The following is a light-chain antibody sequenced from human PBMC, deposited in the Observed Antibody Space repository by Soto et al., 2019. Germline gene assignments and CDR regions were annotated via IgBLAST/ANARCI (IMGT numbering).Light chain of an antibody. Sequence: QSVLTQPPSVSAAPGQKVTISCSGNRSNIGTNYVSWYQQVPGAPPKLLIYDNTQRPSGVPDRFSGSRSGTSATLGISGLPTGDEANYFCAPWDVNLGPGWLFGGGTKVPVL. V-gene: IGLV1-51*01. CDR2: DNT. CDR1: RSNIGTNY. CDR3: APWDVNLGPGWL. J-gene: IGLJ3*02.